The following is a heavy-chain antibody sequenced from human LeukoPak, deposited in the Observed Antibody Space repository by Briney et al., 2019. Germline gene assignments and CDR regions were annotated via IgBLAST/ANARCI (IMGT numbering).Heavy chain of an antibody. CDR3: ARVFTMVRGVKGCDP. CDR1: GYTFTSYG. CDR2: ISAYNGNT. J-gene: IGHJ5*02. Sequence: ASVKVSCKASGYTFTSYGISWVRQAPGQGLEWMGWISAYNGNTNYAQKLQGRVTMTTDTSTSTAYMELRSLRSDDTAVYYCARVFTMVRGVKGCDPWGQGTLVTVSS. D-gene: IGHD3-10*01. V-gene: IGHV1-18*01.